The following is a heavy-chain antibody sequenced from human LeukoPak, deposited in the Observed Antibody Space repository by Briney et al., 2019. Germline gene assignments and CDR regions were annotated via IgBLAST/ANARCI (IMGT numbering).Heavy chain of an antibody. CDR1: GFTFSSYG. J-gene: IGHJ4*02. V-gene: IGHV3-33*01. CDR3: AREAGRGSSSWYYFDY. CDR2: IWYDGSNK. D-gene: IGHD6-13*01. Sequence: PGGSLRLSCAASGFTFSSYGVHWVRQAPGKGLEWVAVIWYDGSNKYYADSVKGRFTISRDNSKNTLYLQMNSLRAEDTAVYYCAREAGRGSSSWYYFDYWGQGTLVTVSS.